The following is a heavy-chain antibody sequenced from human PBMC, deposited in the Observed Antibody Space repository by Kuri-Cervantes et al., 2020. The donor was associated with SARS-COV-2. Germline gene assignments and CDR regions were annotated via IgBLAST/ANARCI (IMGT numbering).Heavy chain of an antibody. Sequence: SVKVSCKASGGTFSSYTISWVRQAPGQGLEWMGGIIPIFGTANYAQKFQGRVTITADKSTSTAYMELSSLRSEDTAVYYCASLGRGRLLWFTNWGQGTLVTGSS. CDR3: ASLGRGRLLWFTN. J-gene: IGHJ4*02. V-gene: IGHV1-69*06. D-gene: IGHD3-10*01. CDR1: GGTFSSYT. CDR2: IIPIFGTA.